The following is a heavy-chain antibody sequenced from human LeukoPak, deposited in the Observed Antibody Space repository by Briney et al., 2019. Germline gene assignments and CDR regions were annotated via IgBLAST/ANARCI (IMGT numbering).Heavy chain of an antibody. D-gene: IGHD3-16*01. V-gene: IGHV3-9*01. Sequence: GGSLRLSCAASGFTFDDYAMHWVRQAPGKGLEWVSGISWNSGSIGYADSVKGRFTISRDNAKNSLYLQMNSLRAEDTALYYCATAGEGAFDYWGQGTLVTVSS. J-gene: IGHJ4*02. CDR2: ISWNSGSI. CDR3: ATAGEGAFDY. CDR1: GFTFDDYA.